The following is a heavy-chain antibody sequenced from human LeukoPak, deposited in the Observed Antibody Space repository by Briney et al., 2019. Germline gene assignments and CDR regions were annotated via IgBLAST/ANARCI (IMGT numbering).Heavy chain of an antibody. CDR3: ARGTHEMVDPLLFDY. V-gene: IGHV4-30-4*08. CDR1: GGSISSGDYY. Sequence: PSQTLSLTCTVSGGSISSGDYYWSWIRQPPGKGLEWIGYIYYSGSTYYNPSLKSRVTISVDTSKNQFSLKLSSVTAADTAVYYCARGTHEMVDPLLFDYWGQGTLVTVSS. J-gene: IGHJ4*02. CDR2: IYYSGST. D-gene: IGHD5-24*01.